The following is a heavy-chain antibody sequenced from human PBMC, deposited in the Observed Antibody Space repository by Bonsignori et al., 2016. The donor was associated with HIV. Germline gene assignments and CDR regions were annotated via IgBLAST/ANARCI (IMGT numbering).Heavy chain of an antibody. CDR2: IKQDGSEK. J-gene: IGHJ6*03. CDR3: ARAQYYYDSSGYPPMDV. Sequence: VRQAPGKGLEWVANIKQDGSEKYYVDSVKGRFTISRDNAKNSLYLQMNSLRAEDTAVYYCARAQYYYDSSGYPPMDVWGKGTTVTVSS. D-gene: IGHD3-22*01. V-gene: IGHV3-7*01.